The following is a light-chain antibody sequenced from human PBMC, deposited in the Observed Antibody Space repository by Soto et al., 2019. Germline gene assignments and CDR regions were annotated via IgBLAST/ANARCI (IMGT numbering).Light chain of an antibody. CDR2: TND. CDR3: AAWDDSLSGLV. CDR1: SSNVGINT. V-gene: IGLV1-44*01. J-gene: IGLJ2*01. Sequence: QSALTQPPSTSGTPGQRVTISCSGSSSNVGINTVNWYQQFPGTAPRLLIYTNDQRPSGVPGRFSGSKSGTSASLAISGLQSEDEADYYCAAWDDSLSGLVFGGGTKLTVL.